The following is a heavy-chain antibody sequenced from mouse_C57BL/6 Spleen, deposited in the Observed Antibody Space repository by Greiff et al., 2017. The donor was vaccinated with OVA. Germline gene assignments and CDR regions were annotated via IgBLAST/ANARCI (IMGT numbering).Heavy chain of an antibody. Sequence: EVKLVESGGGLVQPGGSLSLSCAASGFTFTDYYMSWVRQPPGKALEWLGFIRNKANGYTTEYSASVKGRFTISGDNSQSILYLQMNALRAEDSATYYGARYSGTGYAMDYWGQGTSVTVSS. CDR2: IRNKANGYTT. D-gene: IGHD4-1*01. V-gene: IGHV7-3*01. CDR1: GFTFTDYY. J-gene: IGHJ4*01. CDR3: ARYSGTGYAMDY.